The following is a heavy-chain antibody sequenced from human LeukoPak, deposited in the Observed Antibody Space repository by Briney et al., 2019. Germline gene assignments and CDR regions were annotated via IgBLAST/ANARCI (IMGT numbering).Heavy chain of an antibody. Sequence: SVKVSCKASGGTFSSYAISWVRQAPGQGLEWMGRITPILGIANYAQKFQGRVTITADKSTSTAYMELSSLRSEDTAVYYCARDENRVVRAYYYYYGMDVWGQGTTVTVSS. V-gene: IGHV1-69*04. CDR3: ARDENRVVRAYYYYYGMDV. J-gene: IGHJ6*02. D-gene: IGHD3-10*01. CDR1: GGTFSSYA. CDR2: ITPILGIA.